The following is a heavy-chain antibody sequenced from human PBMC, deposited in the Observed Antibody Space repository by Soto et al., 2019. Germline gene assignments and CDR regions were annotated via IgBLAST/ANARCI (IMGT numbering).Heavy chain of an antibody. CDR2: ISYDGSNK. V-gene: IGHV3-30-3*01. CDR1: GFTFSSYA. Sequence: GGSLRLSCAASGFTFSSYAMHWVRQAPGKGLEWVAVISYDGSNKYYADSVKGRFTISRDNSKNTLYLQMNSLRAEDTAVYYCARDPSDFWSAYWDYWGQGTLVTVSS. D-gene: IGHD2-21*02. CDR3: ARDPSDFWSAYWDY. J-gene: IGHJ4*02.